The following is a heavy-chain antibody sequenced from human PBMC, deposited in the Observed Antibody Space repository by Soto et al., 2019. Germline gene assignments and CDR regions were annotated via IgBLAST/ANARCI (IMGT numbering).Heavy chain of an antibody. J-gene: IGHJ4*02. CDR3: ARGYVLRFLEWLPDLYYFDY. V-gene: IGHV6-1*01. D-gene: IGHD3-3*01. CDR2: TYYRSKWYN. CDR1: GDSVSSNSAA. Sequence: QSQTLSLTCAISGDSVSSNSAAWNWIRQSPSRGLEWLGRTYYRSKWYNDYAVSVKSRITINPDTSKNQFSLQLNSVTPEDTAVYYCARGYVLRFLEWLPDLYYFDYWGQGTLVTVSS.